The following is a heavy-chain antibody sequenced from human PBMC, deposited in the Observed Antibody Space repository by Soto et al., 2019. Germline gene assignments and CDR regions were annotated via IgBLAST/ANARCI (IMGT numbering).Heavy chain of an antibody. CDR1: GFTFSSYG. CDR2: IWYDGSNK. J-gene: IGHJ4*02. CDR3: ARDLSYGYSSGCGY. D-gene: IGHD6-19*01. V-gene: IGHV3-33*01. Sequence: GGSLRLSCAASGFTFSSYGMHWVRQAPGKGLEWVAVIWYDGSNKYYADSVKGRFTISRDNSKNTLYLQMNSLRAEDTAVYYCARDLSYGYSSGCGYWGQGTLVPSPQ.